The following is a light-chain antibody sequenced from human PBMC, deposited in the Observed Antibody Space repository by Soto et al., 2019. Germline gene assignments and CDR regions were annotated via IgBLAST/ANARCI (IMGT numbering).Light chain of an antibody. Sequence: QSVLTQPPSASGSPGQSLTISCTGTSSDVGGYNFVSWYQHNPGKAPKLMIFAVSRRPSGVPDRFSGSKSGNTASLTVSGLLAEDEADYYCSSYAGSNNLVFGTGTKLTVL. J-gene: IGLJ1*01. CDR3: SSYAGSNNLV. V-gene: IGLV2-8*01. CDR2: AVS. CDR1: SSDVGGYNF.